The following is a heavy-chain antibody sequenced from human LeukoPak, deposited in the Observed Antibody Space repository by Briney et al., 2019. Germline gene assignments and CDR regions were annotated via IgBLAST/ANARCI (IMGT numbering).Heavy chain of an antibody. CDR3: ARENRDGYNPYNWFDP. CDR1: GFSFHSYW. CDR2: IKQEGSEK. V-gene: IGHV3-7*01. J-gene: IGHJ5*02. Sequence: GGSLRLSCAAFGFSFHSYWMSWVRQAPGKGLEWVANIKQEGSEKLYVDSVKGRFTISRDNAKNSLYLQMNSLRAEDTGIYYCARENRDGYNPYNWFDPWGQGTLVTVSS. D-gene: IGHD5-12*01.